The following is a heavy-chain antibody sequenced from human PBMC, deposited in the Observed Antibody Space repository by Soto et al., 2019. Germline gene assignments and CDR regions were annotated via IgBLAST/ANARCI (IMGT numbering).Heavy chain of an antibody. J-gene: IGHJ4*02. CDR2: ISGSGGST. CDR3: SKEYDSHRYHPAY. D-gene: IGHD3-9*01. CDR1: GFTFSSYA. V-gene: IGHV3-23*01. Sequence: QPGGSLRLSCAASGFTFSSYAMTWVRQAPGKGLEWVSVISGSGGSTYFADSVKGRFTISRDNSKNTLYLQMSSLRAEDTALYYCSKEYDSHRYHPAYSAQGTLVPVSS.